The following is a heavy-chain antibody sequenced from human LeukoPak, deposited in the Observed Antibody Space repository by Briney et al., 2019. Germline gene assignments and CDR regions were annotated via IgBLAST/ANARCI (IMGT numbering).Heavy chain of an antibody. D-gene: IGHD2-15*01. J-gene: IGHJ4*02. CDR1: GYSISSGYY. Sequence: SETLSLTCAVSGYSISSGYYWGWIRQPPGKGLEWIGSIYHSGSTYYNPSLKSRVTISVDTSKNYFSLKLSSVTAADTAVYYCASLRRGEGKYCSGGSCYFDYWGQGTLVTVSS. CDR2: IYHSGST. CDR3: ASLRRGEGKYCSGGSCYFDY. V-gene: IGHV4-38-2*01.